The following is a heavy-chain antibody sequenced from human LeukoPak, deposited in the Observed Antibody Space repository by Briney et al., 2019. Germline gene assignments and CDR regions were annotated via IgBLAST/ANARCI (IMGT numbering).Heavy chain of an antibody. CDR2: LYHSGST. D-gene: IGHD3-22*01. CDR3: AGLGTYYYDSSGYYNDY. CDR1: GYSISSGYY. Sequence: SETLSLTCAVSGYSISSGYYWGWIRQPPGKGLEWSGSLYHSGSTYYNPSLKSRVTISVDTSKNQFSLKLSSVTAADTAVYYCAGLGTYYYDSSGYYNDYWGQGTLVTVSS. J-gene: IGHJ4*02. V-gene: IGHV4-38-2*01.